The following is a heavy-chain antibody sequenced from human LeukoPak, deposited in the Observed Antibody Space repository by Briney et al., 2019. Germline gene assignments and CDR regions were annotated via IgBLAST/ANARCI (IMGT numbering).Heavy chain of an antibody. J-gene: IGHJ4*02. CDR2: ISSSGSTI. CDR1: GFTFSDYY. V-gene: IGHV3-11*01. CDR3: ARERSRDFWSGYYPGDY. Sequence: GGYLRLYCAASGFTFSDYYMSWIRQAPGKGLEWVSYISSSGSTIYYADSVKGRFTIFRDNAKNSLYLQMNSLRAEDTVVYYCARERSRDFWSGYYPGDYWGQGTLVTVSS. D-gene: IGHD3-3*01.